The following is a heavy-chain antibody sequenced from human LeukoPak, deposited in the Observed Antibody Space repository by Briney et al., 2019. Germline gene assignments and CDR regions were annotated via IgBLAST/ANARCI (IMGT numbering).Heavy chain of an antibody. CDR2: MFYSGST. D-gene: IGHD5-18*01. V-gene: IGHV4-39*01. J-gene: IGHJ4*02. Sequence: SETLSLTCTVSGGSMSDSSTYYWGWVRQPPGKGLGWIGGMFYSGSTHYNPSLKSRVTISVDTSKNQFSLKLSSVTAADTALYYCARSRGYSYAHDFWGQGTLVTVSS. CDR1: GGSMSDSSTYY. CDR3: ARSRGYSYAHDF.